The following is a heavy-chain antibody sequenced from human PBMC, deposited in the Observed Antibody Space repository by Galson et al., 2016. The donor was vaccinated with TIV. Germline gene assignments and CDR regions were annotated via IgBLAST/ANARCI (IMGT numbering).Heavy chain of an antibody. D-gene: IGHD3-22*01. CDR2: ISVTGAYI. CDR3: ARGGSDYYDRGGYYSDAFDV. Sequence: SLRLSCAASGFTFSGYAMHWVRQTPGKGLEWVSSISVTGAYIFYADSVKGRFIGSRDSAKHSLFLQMSSLRVDDTAVYYCARGGSDYYDRGGYYSDAFDVWGHGTTVTVSS. J-gene: IGHJ3*01. V-gene: IGHV3-21*06. CDR1: GFTFSGYA.